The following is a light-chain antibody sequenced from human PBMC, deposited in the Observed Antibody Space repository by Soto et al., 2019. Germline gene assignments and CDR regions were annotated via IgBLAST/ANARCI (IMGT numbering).Light chain of an antibody. J-gene: IGLJ2*01. CDR3: QAWDTSAVL. Sequence: SYELTQPPSVSVSPRQTASISCSGDELGDKYASWYQQKPGQAPVLIMYHDTKRPSGIPERFSGSNSGNTATLTISGTQAMDEADYYCQAWDTSAVLFGGGTKLTVL. CDR1: ELGDKY. CDR2: HDT. V-gene: IGLV3-1*01.